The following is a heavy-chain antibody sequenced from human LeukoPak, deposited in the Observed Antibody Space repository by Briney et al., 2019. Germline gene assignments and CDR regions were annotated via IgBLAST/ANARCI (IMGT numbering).Heavy chain of an antibody. CDR1: GFTFSSFD. D-gene: IGHD1-1*01. J-gene: IGHJ6*03. V-gene: IGHV3-13*01. Sequence: GGSLRLSCAASGFTFSSFDMHWVRQPTGQGLEWVSTIGTASDTYYPGSVEGRFTLSRDNAKNSLYLQMNSLTAGDTAVYYCARVPPRGKYYYMDVWGKGTTVTVSS. CDR3: ARVPPRGKYYYMDV. CDR2: IGTASDT.